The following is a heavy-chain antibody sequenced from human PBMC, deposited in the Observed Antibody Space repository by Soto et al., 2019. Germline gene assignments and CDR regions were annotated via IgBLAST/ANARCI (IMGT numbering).Heavy chain of an antibody. J-gene: IGHJ4*02. CDR2: IHHSGPT. V-gene: IGHV4-4*02. D-gene: IGHD3-10*01. CDR3: TSVGRTVVRNYYFDH. Sequence: QVQLQESGPGLVKPSGTLSLTCKVSGDSISSSQWWSWVRHPPGKGLEWIAEIHHSGPTNYNPSLKSRVTISLDNSESRSSLSLSSVPAADTAVYYATSVGRTVVRNYYFDHWGQGILVTVSS. CDR1: GDSISSSQW.